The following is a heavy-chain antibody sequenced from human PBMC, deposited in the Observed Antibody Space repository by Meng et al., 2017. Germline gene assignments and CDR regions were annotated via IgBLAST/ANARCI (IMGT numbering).Heavy chain of an antibody. D-gene: IGHD4-17*01. CDR2: IYHSGST. J-gene: IGHJ4*02. CDR3: ARGTDYGDYYFDY. V-gene: IGHV4-4*02. Sequence: GRPQGPGPGLVKPSGTLSLTCAVSGGSISSSNWWSWVRQPPGKGLEWIGEIYHSGSTNYNPSLKSRVTISVDKSKNQFSLKLSSVTAADTAVYYCARGTDYGDYYFDYWGQGTLVTVSS. CDR1: GGSISSSNW.